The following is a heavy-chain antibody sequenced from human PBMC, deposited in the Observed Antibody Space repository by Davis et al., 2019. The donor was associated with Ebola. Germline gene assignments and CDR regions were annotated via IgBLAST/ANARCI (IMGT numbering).Heavy chain of an antibody. J-gene: IGHJ5*02. CDR1: GFTFSAYS. CDR3: AKDGGYEGWFDP. D-gene: IGHD5-12*01. CDR2: ITSTSRYI. Sequence: PGGSLRLSCAASGFTFSAYSMNWVRQAPGKGLEWVSSITSTSRYIYYADSVKGRFTISRDNAKNSLYLQMNSLSAEDTAVYYCAKDGGYEGWFDPWGQGTLVTVSS. V-gene: IGHV3-21*04.